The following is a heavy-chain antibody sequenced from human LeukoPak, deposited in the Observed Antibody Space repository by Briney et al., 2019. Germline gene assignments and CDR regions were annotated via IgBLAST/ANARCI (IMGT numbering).Heavy chain of an antibody. D-gene: IGHD2-8*01. CDR2: INPSGGSS. V-gene: IGHV1-46*01. CDR1: GYTFTSYY. J-gene: IGHJ4*02. CDR3: AREAPSNGVCFDY. Sequence: ASVKVSCKASGYTFTSYYMHWVRQAPGQGLEWMGIINPSGGSSTYAQKFQGRVTMTRDTSTSTVYMELSSLRSEDTAFYYCAREAPSNGVCFDYWGQGTLVTVSS.